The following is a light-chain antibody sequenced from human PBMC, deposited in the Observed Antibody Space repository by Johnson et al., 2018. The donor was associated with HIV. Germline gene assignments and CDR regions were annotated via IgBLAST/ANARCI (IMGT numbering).Light chain of an antibody. J-gene: IGLJ1*01. CDR2: DNN. Sequence: QSVLTQPPSVSAAPGQKVTISCSGSSSNIGNNYVSWYQQLPGTAPKLLIYDNNKRPSGIPDRFSGSKSGTSATLAITGLQPGDEADYYCGTWDSSLSAFYVFGTGTKITVL. CDR3: GTWDSSLSAFYV. V-gene: IGLV1-51*01. CDR1: SSNIGNNY.